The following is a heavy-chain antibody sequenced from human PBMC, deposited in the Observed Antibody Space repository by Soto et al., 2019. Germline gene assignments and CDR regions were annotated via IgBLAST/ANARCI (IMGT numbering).Heavy chain of an antibody. J-gene: IGHJ6*02. Sequence: HLQLQESGPGLVKPSETLALTCTVSGGSISSSRYYWGWIRQPPGKGLEWIGNIYYSGSSDYNPSLKSRSTISVDTSKNPFSLKLSSVTAADTAVYYCAGQAGGGRIKSGMDVWGQGTTVTVSS. CDR1: GGSISSSRYY. CDR2: IYYSGSS. V-gene: IGHV4-39*01. D-gene: IGHD2-15*01. CDR3: AGQAGGGRIKSGMDV.